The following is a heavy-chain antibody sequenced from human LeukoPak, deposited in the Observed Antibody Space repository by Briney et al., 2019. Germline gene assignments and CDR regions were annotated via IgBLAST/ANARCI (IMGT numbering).Heavy chain of an antibody. V-gene: IGHV3-23*01. J-gene: IGHJ4*02. CDR3: ATPREYYYDSSGYPPDY. Sequence: GGSLRLSCAASGFTFSSYAMSWVRQAPGKGLEWVSAISGSGGSTYYADSVKGRFTISRDNSKNTLYLQMNSLRAEDTAVYYCATPREYYYDSSGYPPDYWGQGTLVTVSS. CDR2: ISGSGGST. CDR1: GFTFSSYA. D-gene: IGHD3-22*01.